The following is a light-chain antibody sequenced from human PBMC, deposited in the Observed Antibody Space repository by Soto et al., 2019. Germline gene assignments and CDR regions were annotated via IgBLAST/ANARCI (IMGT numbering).Light chain of an antibody. V-gene: IGKV1-5*01. CDR1: QSINRW. CDR3: QEYNTYSWA. J-gene: IGKJ1*01. Sequence: DIQMSQSPSSLSASIGDSVTITCRASQSINRWLAWYQQKPGRAPKLLIYDASSLQSGVPSRSSGSGSGTEFALTISSLQPDDFATYHCQEYNTYSWAFGQGTKV. CDR2: DAS.